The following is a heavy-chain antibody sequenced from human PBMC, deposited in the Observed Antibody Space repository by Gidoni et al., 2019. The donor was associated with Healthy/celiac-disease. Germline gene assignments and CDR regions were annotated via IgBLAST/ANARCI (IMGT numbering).Heavy chain of an antibody. J-gene: IGHJ2*01. V-gene: IGHV3-23*01. Sequence: EVQLLESGGGLVQPGGSLRLSCAASGFTFSSYTMNWVRQAPGKGLDWFSTITGGVYNTYYADSVKGRFTISRDDSKNTLYLQMNSLRAEDTAVYYCAKGQAMTYWYFDLWGRGTLVTVSS. CDR2: ITGGVYNT. CDR3: AKGQAMTYWYFDL. CDR1: GFTFSSYT. D-gene: IGHD5-18*01.